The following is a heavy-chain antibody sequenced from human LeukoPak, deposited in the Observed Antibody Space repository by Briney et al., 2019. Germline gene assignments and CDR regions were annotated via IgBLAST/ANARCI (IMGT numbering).Heavy chain of an antibody. Sequence: SETLSLTCAVYGGSFSGYYWSWIRQPPGKGLEWIGEINHSGSTNYNPSLKSRVTISVDTSKNQFSLKLSSATAADTAVYYCASADILTGYHDYWGQGTLVTVSS. CDR3: ASADILTGYHDY. D-gene: IGHD3-9*01. CDR2: INHSGST. V-gene: IGHV4-34*01. J-gene: IGHJ4*02. CDR1: GGSFSGYY.